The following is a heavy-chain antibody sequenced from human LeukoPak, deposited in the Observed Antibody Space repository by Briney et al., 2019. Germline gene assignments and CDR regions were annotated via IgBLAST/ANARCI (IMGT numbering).Heavy chain of an antibody. CDR2: ISAYNGNT. J-gene: IGHJ6*02. V-gene: IGHV1-18*01. Sequence: ASVKVSCKASGYTFTSYGISWVRQAPGQGLEWMGWISAYNGNTNYAQKLQGRVTMTTDTSTSTAYMELRSLRSEDTAVYYCARTTRYYYYGMDVWGQGTTVTVSS. D-gene: IGHD1-26*01. CDR3: ARTTRYYYYGMDV. CDR1: GYTFTSYG.